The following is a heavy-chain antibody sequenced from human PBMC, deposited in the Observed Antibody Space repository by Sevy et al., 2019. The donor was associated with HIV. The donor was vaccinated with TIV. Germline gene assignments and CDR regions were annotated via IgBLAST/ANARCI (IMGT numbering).Heavy chain of an antibody. V-gene: IGHV3-30-3*01. CDR2: ISYDGSNK. CDR1: GFTFSSYA. J-gene: IGHJ3*02. D-gene: IGHD3-16*01. Sequence: GGSLRLSCAASGFTFSSYAMHWVRQAPGKGLEWVAVISYDGSNKYYADSVKGRFTISRDNSKNTLYLQMNSQRAEDTTVYYCARTFMITFGGVNGNDAFDIWGQGTMVTVSS. CDR3: ARTFMITFGGVNGNDAFDI.